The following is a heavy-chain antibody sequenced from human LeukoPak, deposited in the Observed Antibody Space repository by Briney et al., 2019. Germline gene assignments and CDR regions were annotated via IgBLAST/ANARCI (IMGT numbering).Heavy chain of an antibody. CDR1: GFSFSTYS. Sequence: GGSLRLSCAASGFSFSTYSMNWVRQAPGKGLEWVSYISSSSSYANYADSVKGRFTISRDNAKNSLYLQMNSLRAEDTAVYYCASLWFGESRFDYWGQGTLVTVSS. D-gene: IGHD3-10*01. V-gene: IGHV3-21*05. CDR3: ASLWFGESRFDY. J-gene: IGHJ4*02. CDR2: ISSSSSYA.